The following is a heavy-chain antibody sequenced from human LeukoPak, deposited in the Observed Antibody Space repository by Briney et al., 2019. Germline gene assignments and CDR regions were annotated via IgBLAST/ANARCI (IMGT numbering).Heavy chain of an antibody. Sequence: PSETLSLTCTVSGGSTYYWGWIRQPPGKGLEWIGSIYYSGNTYYNPSLKSRVTISVDTSKNQFSLKLSSVTAADTAVYYCASLEGGSRYFDYWGQGTLVTVSS. V-gene: IGHV4-39*07. CDR3: ASLEGGSRYFDY. CDR1: GGSTYY. CDR2: IYYSGNT. D-gene: IGHD2-15*01. J-gene: IGHJ4*02.